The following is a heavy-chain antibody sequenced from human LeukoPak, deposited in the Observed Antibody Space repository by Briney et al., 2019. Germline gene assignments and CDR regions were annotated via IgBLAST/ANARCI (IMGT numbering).Heavy chain of an antibody. Sequence: GGSLRLSCAASGFTFSSYSVNWVRQAPGKGLEWVSSISSSSSYIYYADSVKGRFTISRDNAKNSLYLQMNSLRAEDTAVYYCARVAPSRYYFDYWGQGTLVTVSS. V-gene: IGHV3-21*01. CDR1: GFTFSSYS. CDR3: ARVAPSRYYFDY. J-gene: IGHJ4*02. CDR2: ISSSSSYI.